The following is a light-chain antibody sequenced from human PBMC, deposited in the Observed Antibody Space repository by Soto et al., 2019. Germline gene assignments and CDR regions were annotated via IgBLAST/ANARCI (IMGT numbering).Light chain of an antibody. CDR2: CRS. V-gene: IGKV3-20*01. CDR3: QQYGSSGT. J-gene: IGKJ1*01. CDR1: QSVSSSY. Sequence: EIEMTQSPATLSVSPGERATLSCRASQSVSSSYLAWYQQKPGQAPRLLIYCRSNRATGIPDRFSGSGSGTDFTLTISRLEPEDFAVYYCQQYGSSGTFGQGTKVDIK.